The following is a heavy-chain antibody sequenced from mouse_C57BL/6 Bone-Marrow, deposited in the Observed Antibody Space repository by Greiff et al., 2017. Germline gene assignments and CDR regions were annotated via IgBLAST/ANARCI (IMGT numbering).Heavy chain of an antibody. CDR1: GFSLTSYG. Sequence: VMLVESGPGLVQPSQSLSITCTVSGFSLTSYGVHWVRQSPGKGLEWLGVIWRGGSTDYHAAFMSRPSITKDNSKSQVFFKMNSLQADDTAIYYFAKEGITSVYYSMDFWGQGTSVTVSS. V-gene: IGHV2-5*01. CDR2: IWRGGST. CDR3: AKEGITSVYYSMDF. J-gene: IGHJ4*01. D-gene: IGHD1-1*01.